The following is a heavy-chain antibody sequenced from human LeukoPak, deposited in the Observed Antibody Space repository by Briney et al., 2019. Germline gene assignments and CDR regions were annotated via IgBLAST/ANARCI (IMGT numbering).Heavy chain of an antibody. CDR2: LNPKSGDT. Sequence: ASVKVSCKASGFTFSNYDINWVRQAPGQGLEWMGWLNPKSGDTGYAQKFQGRVAMTRNTSITTAYMEVSSLTSEDTAVYYCARGTALSSPLEYWGQGTLVTVSS. V-gene: IGHV1-8*01. J-gene: IGHJ4*02. CDR3: ARGTALSSPLEY. D-gene: IGHD2-21*02. CDR1: GFTFSNYD.